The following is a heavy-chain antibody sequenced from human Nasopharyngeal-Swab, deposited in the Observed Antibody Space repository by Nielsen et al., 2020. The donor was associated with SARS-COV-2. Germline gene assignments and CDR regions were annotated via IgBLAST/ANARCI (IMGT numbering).Heavy chain of an antibody. CDR1: GFTFSSYW. J-gene: IGHJ3*02. V-gene: IGHV3-7*01. CDR3: AREGVDSASDYSEPFDI. CDR2: INQDGSEK. Sequence: GGSLRLSCASSGFTFSSYWMSWVRQAPGKGLAWVGDINQDGSEKHYVDSVKGRFTTSRDNAWNSLYLQMNSLRAEDTAVYYCAREGVDSASDYSEPFDIWGQGTMVTVSS. D-gene: IGHD5-12*01.